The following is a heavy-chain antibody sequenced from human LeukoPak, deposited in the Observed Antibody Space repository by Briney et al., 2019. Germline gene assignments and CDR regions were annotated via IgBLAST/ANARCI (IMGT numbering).Heavy chain of an antibody. J-gene: IGHJ5*02. CDR1: GFTFSSYS. Sequence: PGGSLRLSCAASGFTFSSYSMNWVRQAPGKGLEWVSSISSSSSYIYYADSVKGRFTTSRDNAKNSLYLQMNSLRAEDTAVYYCARDNWGVGSGSYSPLDPWGQGTLVTVSS. CDR3: ARDNWGVGSGSYSPLDP. V-gene: IGHV3-21*01. D-gene: IGHD3-10*01. CDR2: ISSSSSYI.